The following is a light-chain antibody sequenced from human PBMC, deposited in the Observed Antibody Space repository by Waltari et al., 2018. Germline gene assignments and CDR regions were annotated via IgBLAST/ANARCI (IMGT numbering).Light chain of an antibody. V-gene: IGLV2-11*01. CDR3: CSYVGSNTLVV. CDR1: SSDIGDYNY. Sequence: QSALTQPRSVSGSPGQSVTISCTGTSSDIGDYNYVSWYQQHPGKAPKLMIYDVSERPAGVLDRFSGSKSGNTASLTISGLQAENEADYYCCSYVGSNTLVVFGGGTKLTVL. J-gene: IGLJ2*01. CDR2: DVS.